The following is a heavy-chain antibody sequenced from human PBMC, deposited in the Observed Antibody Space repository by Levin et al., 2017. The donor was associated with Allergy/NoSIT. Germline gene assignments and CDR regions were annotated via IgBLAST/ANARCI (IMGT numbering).Heavy chain of an antibody. V-gene: IGHV6-1*01. CDR1: GDSVSSNSAA. CDR3: ARSTNYDFWSGYSLAYYGMDV. J-gene: IGHJ6*02. CDR2: TYYRSKWYN. D-gene: IGHD3-3*01. Sequence: SQTLSLPCAISGDSVSSNSAAWNWIRQSPSRGLEWLGRTYYRSKWYNDYAVSVKSRITINPDTSKNQFSLQLNSVTPEDTAVYYCARSTNYDFWSGYSLAYYGMDVWGQGTTVTVSS.